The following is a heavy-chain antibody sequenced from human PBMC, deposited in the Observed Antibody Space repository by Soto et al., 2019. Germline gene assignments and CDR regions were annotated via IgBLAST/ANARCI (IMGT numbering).Heavy chain of an antibody. CDR2: MNPNSANT. V-gene: IGHV1-8*01. Sequence: QVQLVQSGAEVKKPVASVKVSCKASGYTFTSYDINWVRQATGQGLEWMGWMNPNSANTVYAQKLQGRVTLTRNTSISTADMELSSLRSEDPAVYFCAREGVRGMDVWGQGTTVTVSS. CDR1: GYTFTSYD. J-gene: IGHJ6*02. CDR3: AREGVRGMDV. D-gene: IGHD3-16*01.